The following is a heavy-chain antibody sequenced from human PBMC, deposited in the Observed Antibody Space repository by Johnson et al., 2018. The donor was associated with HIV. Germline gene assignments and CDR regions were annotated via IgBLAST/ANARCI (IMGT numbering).Heavy chain of an antibody. Sequence: QMLLLESGGGLVQPGGSLRLSCAASGFTFSDYYMSWIRQAPGKGLEWVSYISSSGSTIYYADSVKGRFTISRDNAKNSLYLQMNSLRAEDTAVYYCARDLDRSSFDIWGQGTMVTVSS. D-gene: IGHD2-2*03. CDR3: ARDLDRSSFDI. V-gene: IGHV3-11*04. CDR2: ISSSGSTI. J-gene: IGHJ3*02. CDR1: GFTFSDYY.